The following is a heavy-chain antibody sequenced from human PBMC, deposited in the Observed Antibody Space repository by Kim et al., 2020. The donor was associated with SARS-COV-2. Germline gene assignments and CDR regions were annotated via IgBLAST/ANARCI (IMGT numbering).Heavy chain of an antibody. J-gene: IGHJ4*02. V-gene: IGHV4-59*09. Sequence: STNNNPSLTSRVTISVDTSKIQFSLKLSSVTAADAAVYYCARGGPQYFDYWGQGTLVTVSS. D-gene: IGHD2-21*01. CDR2: ST. CDR3: ARGGPQYFDY.